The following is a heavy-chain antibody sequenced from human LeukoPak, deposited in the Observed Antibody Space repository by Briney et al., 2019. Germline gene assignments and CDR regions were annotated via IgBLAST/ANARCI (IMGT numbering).Heavy chain of an antibody. V-gene: IGHV3-33*01. CDR1: GFTFSSYG. CDR2: IWYDGSNK. J-gene: IGHJ6*02. CDR3: ARDRRASSGWSYYYYYGMDV. Sequence: GGSLRLSCAASGFTFSSYGMHWVRQAPGKGLEWVAVIWYDGSNKYYADSVKGRFTISRDNAKNSLYLQMNSLRAEDTAVYYCARDRRASSGWSYYYYYGMDVWGQGTTVTVSS. D-gene: IGHD6-19*01.